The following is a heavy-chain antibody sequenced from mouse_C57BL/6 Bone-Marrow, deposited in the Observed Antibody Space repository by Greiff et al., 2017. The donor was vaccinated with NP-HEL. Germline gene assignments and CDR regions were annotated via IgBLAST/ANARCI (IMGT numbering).Heavy chain of an antibody. J-gene: IGHJ4*01. V-gene: IGHV3-6*01. Sequence: ESGPGLVKPSQSLSLTCSVTGYSITSGYYWNWIRQFPGNKLEWMGYISYDGSNNYNPSLKNRISITRDTSKNQFFLKLNSVTTEDTATYYCARDQREDYAMDYWGQGTSVTVSS. CDR3: ARDQREDYAMDY. CDR1: GYSITSGYY. CDR2: ISYDGSN.